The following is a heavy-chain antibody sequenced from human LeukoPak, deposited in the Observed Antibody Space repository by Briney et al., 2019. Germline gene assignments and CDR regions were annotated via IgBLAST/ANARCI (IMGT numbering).Heavy chain of an antibody. V-gene: IGHV3-11*06. D-gene: IGHD5-18*01. CDR1: GFTFSDYY. CDR3: ARGTNKLGYEYSYGRHYYFDY. J-gene: IGHJ4*02. CDR2: ISSSSSYT. Sequence: PGGSLRLSCAASGFTFSDYYMSWIRQAPGKGLEWVSYISSSSSYTNYADSVKGRFTISRDNAKNSLYLQMNSLRAEDTAVYYCARGTNKLGYEYSYGRHYYFDYWGQGTLVTVSS.